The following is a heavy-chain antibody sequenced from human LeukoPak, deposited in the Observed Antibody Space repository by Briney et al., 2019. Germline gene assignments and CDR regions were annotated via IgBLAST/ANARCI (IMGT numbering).Heavy chain of an antibody. CDR1: GLLLSTNY. D-gene: IGHD6-19*01. CDR2: IYSGGST. Sequence: PGGSLRLSCAASGLLLSTNYMNWVRQAPGRGLEWVSVIYSGGSTYYADSVKGRFTISRDNSKNTLYLQMNSLRAEDTAVYYCARAQSSGWYGGYYYYGMDVWGQGTTVTVSS. J-gene: IGHJ6*02. V-gene: IGHV3-53*01. CDR3: ARAQSSGWYGGYYYYGMDV.